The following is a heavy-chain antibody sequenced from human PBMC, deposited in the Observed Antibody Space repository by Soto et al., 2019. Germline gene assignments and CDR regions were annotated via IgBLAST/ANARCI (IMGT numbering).Heavy chain of an antibody. D-gene: IGHD6-13*01. CDR2: IYYSGST. J-gene: IGHJ4*02. Sequence: SETLSLTCTVSGGSISSSSYYWGWIRQPPGKGLEWIGSIYYSGSTYYNPSLKSRVTISVDTSKNQFSLKLRSVTAADTAVYYCARRRAGTFYWGQGTLVTVSS. CDR1: GGSISSSSYY. CDR3: ARRRAGTFY. V-gene: IGHV4-39*01.